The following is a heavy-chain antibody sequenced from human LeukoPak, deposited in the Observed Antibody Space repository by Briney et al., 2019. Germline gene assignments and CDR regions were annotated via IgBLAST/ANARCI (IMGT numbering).Heavy chain of an antibody. V-gene: IGHV5-51*07. CDR3: ARQDGSFLEYFDH. Sequence: GESLKICCKSSGYSFSNYWIGWVHQMPGKGLEWMEIIYPGDSDTRYNPSFEGQVTISVDMSDSTAYLQWSSLRASDTAMYYCARQDGSFLEYFDHSGRGTLVTVSS. CDR1: GYSFSNYW. D-gene: IGHD2/OR15-2a*01. J-gene: IGHJ4*02. CDR2: IYPGDSDT.